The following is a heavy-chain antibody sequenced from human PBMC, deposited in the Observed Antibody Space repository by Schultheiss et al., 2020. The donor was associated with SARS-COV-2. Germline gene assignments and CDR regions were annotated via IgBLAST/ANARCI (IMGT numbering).Heavy chain of an antibody. Sequence: SETLSLTCTVSGGSISSGDYYWGWIRQPPGKGLEWIGEINHSGSTNYNPSLKSRVTISVDTSKNQFSLKLSSVTAADTAVYYCAREGSGILDNWFDPWGQGTLVTVSS. J-gene: IGHJ5*02. CDR2: INHSGST. CDR1: GGSISSGDYY. CDR3: AREGSGILDNWFDP. V-gene: IGHV4-39*07. D-gene: IGHD3-10*01.